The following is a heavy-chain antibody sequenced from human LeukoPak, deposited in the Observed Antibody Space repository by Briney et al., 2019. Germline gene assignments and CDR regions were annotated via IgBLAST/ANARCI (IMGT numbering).Heavy chain of an antibody. CDR1: GGTLSSYA. CDR2: IIPIFGTA. Sequence: SVKVSCKASGGTLSSYAISWVRQAPGQGLEWMGGIIPIFGTANYAQKFQGRVTITTGESTSTAYMELSSLRSEGTAVYYCASGLTPAYYYYYYMDVWGKGTTVTVSS. CDR3: ASGLTPAYYYYYYMDV. D-gene: IGHD3-9*01. V-gene: IGHV1-69*05. J-gene: IGHJ6*03.